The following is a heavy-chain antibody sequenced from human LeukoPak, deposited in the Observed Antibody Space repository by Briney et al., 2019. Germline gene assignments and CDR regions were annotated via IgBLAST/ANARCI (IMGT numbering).Heavy chain of an antibody. V-gene: IGHV3-23*01. CDR3: ANGQHDYGDLWDY. CDR1: GVTFSSYA. J-gene: IGHJ4*02. Sequence: GGSLRLSCAASGVTFSSYAMSWVRQAPGKGLEWGSAISGSGGSTYYADSVKGRFTISRDNSKNTLYLQMNRLRAEDTAVYYCANGQHDYGDLWDYWGQGTLVTVSS. D-gene: IGHD4-17*01. CDR2: ISGSGGST.